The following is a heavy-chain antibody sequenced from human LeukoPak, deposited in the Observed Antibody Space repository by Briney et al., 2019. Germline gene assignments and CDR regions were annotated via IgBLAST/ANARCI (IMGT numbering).Heavy chain of an antibody. CDR1: GYTFTGYY. D-gene: IGHD3-10*01. CDR2: INPNSGGT. CDR3: ARGAGRGYYGSGSYPRVDLVY. J-gene: IGHJ4*02. V-gene: IGHV1-2*02. Sequence: ASVKVSCKASGYTFTGYYMHRVRQAPGQGLEWMGWINPNSGGTNYAQKFQGRVTMTRDTSISTAYMELSRLRSDDTAVYYCARGAGRGYYGSGSYPRVDLVYWGQGTLVTVSS.